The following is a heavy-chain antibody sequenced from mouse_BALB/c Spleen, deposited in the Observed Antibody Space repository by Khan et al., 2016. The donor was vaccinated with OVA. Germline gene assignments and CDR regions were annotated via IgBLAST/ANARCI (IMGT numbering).Heavy chain of an antibody. Sequence: EVMLVESGGGLVQPGGSRKLSCAASGFTFSSFGMHWVRQDPEKGLEWVAYISGDSNTIYYVDTVKGRFTISRDNPKNTLFLQMTSLRSEDTAMYSCARSYFYGYYFDQWGQGTTLTVSS. D-gene: IGHD1-1*01. CDR1: GFTFSSFG. CDR2: ISGDSNTI. J-gene: IGHJ2*01. CDR3: ARSYFYGYYFDQ. V-gene: IGHV5-17*02.